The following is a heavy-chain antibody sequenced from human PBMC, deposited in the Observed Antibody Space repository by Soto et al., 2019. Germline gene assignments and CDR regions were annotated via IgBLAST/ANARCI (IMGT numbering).Heavy chain of an antibody. D-gene: IGHD6-13*01. J-gene: IGHJ6*02. V-gene: IGHV5-51*01. CDR3: ARHKEIAAAGTYYYYGMDV. CDR2: IYPVDSDT. Sequence: GESLKIDCKCSGYIFTSYWIGWVRHMPGKGLEPMGIIYPVDSDTSYRPSFQGQVTIYVGKSISTAYLQWRSLKASDTAMYYCARHKEIAAAGTYYYYGMDVWGQGTTVTVSS. CDR1: GYIFTSYW.